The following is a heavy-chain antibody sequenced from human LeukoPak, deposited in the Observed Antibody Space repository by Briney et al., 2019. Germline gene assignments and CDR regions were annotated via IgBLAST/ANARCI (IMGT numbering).Heavy chain of an antibody. CDR1: GFTFSNAW. V-gene: IGHV3-23*01. J-gene: IGHJ4*02. CDR2: VGGGGSST. Sequence: GGSLRLSCAASGFTFSNAWMNWVRQAPGKGLEWVSTVGGGGSSTYYADSVRGRFTISRDNSKNTLSLRMNSLRVEDTAVYYCAKLEGPYHFDYWGQGTLVTVSS. CDR3: AKLEGPYHFDY.